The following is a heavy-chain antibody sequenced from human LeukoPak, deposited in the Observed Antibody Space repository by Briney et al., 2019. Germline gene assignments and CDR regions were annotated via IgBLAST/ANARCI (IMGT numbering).Heavy chain of an antibody. Sequence: PGGSLRLSCAASGFTFNKYAMSWVRQAPGKGLEWVSAISGSDAGTYYADSVKGRFTISRDNAKNSLYLQMNSLRAEDTAVYYCARGGQLWAHFDYWGQGTLVTVSS. CDR2: ISGSDAGT. D-gene: IGHD5-18*01. CDR3: ARGGQLWAHFDY. V-gene: IGHV3-23*01. J-gene: IGHJ4*02. CDR1: GFTFNKYA.